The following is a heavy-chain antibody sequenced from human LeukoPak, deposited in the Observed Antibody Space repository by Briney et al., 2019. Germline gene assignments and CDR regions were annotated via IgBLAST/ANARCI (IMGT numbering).Heavy chain of an antibody. CDR1: GGTFSSYA. J-gene: IGHJ4*02. Sequence: RGSSVKVSCKASGGTFSSYAISWVRQAPGQGLEWMGGIIPIFGTANYAQKFQGRVTITTDESTSTAYMELSSLRSEDTAVYYCAREPRYYGSGSSGFDYWGQGTLVTVSS. D-gene: IGHD3-10*01. V-gene: IGHV1-69*05. CDR3: AREPRYYGSGSSGFDY. CDR2: IIPIFGTA.